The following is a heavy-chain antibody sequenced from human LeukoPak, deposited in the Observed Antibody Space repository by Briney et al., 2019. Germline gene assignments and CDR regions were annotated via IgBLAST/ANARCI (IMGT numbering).Heavy chain of an antibody. CDR3: ARVIYSGWEGELSD. Sequence: GGSLRLSCAASGVTFSSYWMHWVRQAPGKGLVWVSRINSDGSTTSYADSVMGRFTISRDNAKNNLYLPMNSLRAEDTAVYYCARVIYSGWEGELSDWGQGTLVTVSS. D-gene: IGHD6-19*01. J-gene: IGHJ4*02. CDR2: INSDGSTT. V-gene: IGHV3-74*01. CDR1: GVTFSSYW.